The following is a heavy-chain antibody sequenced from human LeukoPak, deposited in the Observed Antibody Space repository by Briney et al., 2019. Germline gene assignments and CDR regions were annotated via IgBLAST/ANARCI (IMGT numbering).Heavy chain of an antibody. CDR2: ISYDGSNK. CDR1: GFTFSSYG. D-gene: IGHD3-10*01. CDR3: AKDGWAGSGSYLDY. J-gene: IGHJ4*02. V-gene: IGHV3-30*18. Sequence: GRSLRLSCATSGFTFSSYGMHWVRQAPGKGLEWVAVISYDGSNKYYADSVKGRFTISRDNSKNTLYLQMNSLRAEDTAVYYCAKDGWAGSGSYLDYWGQGTLVTVSS.